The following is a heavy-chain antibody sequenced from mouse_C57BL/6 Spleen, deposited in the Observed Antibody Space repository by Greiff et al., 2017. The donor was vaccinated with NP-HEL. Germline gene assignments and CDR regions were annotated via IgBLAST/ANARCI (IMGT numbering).Heavy chain of an antibody. Sequence: EVQLVESEGGLVQPGSSMKLSCTASGFTFSDYYMAWVRQVPEKGLEWVANINYDGSSTYYLDSLKSRFIISRDNAKNILYLQMSSLKSEDTATYYCARDPLYYDYDADWYFDVWGTGTTVTVSS. J-gene: IGHJ1*03. CDR2: INYDGSST. CDR1: GFTFSDYY. CDR3: ARDPLYYDYDADWYFDV. D-gene: IGHD2-4*01. V-gene: IGHV5-16*01.